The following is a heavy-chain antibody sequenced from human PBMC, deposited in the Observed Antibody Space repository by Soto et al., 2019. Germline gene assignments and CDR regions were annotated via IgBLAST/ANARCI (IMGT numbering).Heavy chain of an antibody. CDR1: GGSIRIVNYY. Sequence: SDTLSLTCTVSGGSIRIVNYYWSWIRQPPGKGLEWIGYIYYSGNTYYNPSLNSRVTISVDTSKNQVSLRLRSARAADTAVYYCATSEYCSLYVNWFDPCGEGSLGTV. J-gene: IGHJ5*01. CDR3: ATSEYCSLYVNWFDP. D-gene: IGHD2-15*01. V-gene: IGHV4-30-4*02. CDR2: IYYSGNT.